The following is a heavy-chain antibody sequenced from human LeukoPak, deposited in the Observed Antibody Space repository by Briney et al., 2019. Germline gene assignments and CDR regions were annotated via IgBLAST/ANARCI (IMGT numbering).Heavy chain of an antibody. V-gene: IGHV3-30*18. CDR2: ISYDGSNK. J-gene: IGHJ4*02. CDR1: GFTFSSYG. Sequence: GGSLRLSCAASGFTFSSYGMHWVRQAPGKGLEWVAFISYDGSNKYYADSGKGRFTIPRDNSKNTLYLQMNSLRAEDTAMYYCAKEAAYCGGDCYSGSDYWGQGTLVTVSS. D-gene: IGHD2-21*02. CDR3: AKEAAYCGGDCYSGSDY.